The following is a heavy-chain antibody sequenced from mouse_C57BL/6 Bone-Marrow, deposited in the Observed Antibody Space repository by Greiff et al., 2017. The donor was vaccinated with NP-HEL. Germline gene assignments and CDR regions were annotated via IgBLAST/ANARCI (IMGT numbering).Heavy chain of an antibody. CDR3: ARDYYGSSYGGY. CDR1: GFTFSSYG. Sequence: EVKLVESGGDLVKPGGSLKLSCAASGFTFSSYGMSWVRQTPDKRLEWVATISSGGSYPYYPDSVKGRFTISRDNAKNTLYLQMSSLKSEDTAMYYCARDYYGSSYGGYWGQGTTLTVSS. D-gene: IGHD1-1*01. CDR2: ISSGGSYP. V-gene: IGHV5-6*01. J-gene: IGHJ2*01.